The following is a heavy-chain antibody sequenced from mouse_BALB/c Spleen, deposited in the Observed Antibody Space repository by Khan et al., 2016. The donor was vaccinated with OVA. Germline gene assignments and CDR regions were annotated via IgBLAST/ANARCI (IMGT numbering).Heavy chain of an antibody. CDR2: IFPGGGYT. J-gene: IGHJ2*01. Sequence: QVQLKQSGAELVRPGTSVKMSCKAAGYTFTNYWIGWVKQRPGHGLEWIGDIFPGGGYTNYNEKFKGKATLTADKSSSTAYMQLSSLTSEDSAIYYCARRGAARATCDYFDYWGQGTTLTVSS. V-gene: IGHV1-63*02. CDR3: ARRGAARATCDYFDY. D-gene: IGHD3-1*01. CDR1: GYTFTNYW.